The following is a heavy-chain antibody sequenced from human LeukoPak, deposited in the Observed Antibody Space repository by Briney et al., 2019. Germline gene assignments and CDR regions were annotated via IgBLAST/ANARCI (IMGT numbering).Heavy chain of an antibody. J-gene: IGHJ3*02. CDR3: TRADYGGNSGGAFDI. CDR2: IYNSGST. V-gene: IGHV4-61*05. CDR1: GGSISSSSYY. Sequence: PSETLSLTCTVSGGSISSSSYYWGWIRQPPGKGLEWIGYIYNSGSTNYNPSLKSRVTISVDTSKNQFSLKLSSVTAADTAVYYCTRADYGGNSGGAFDIWGQGTMVTVSS. D-gene: IGHD4-23*01.